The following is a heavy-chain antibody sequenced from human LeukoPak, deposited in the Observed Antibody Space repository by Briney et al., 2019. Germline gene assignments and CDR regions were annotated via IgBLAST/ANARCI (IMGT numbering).Heavy chain of an antibody. Sequence: GGSLRLFCAASGFTVSSNYMSWVRQAPGKGLEWVSVIYSGGSTYYADSVKGRFTISRDNSKNTLYLQMNSLRAEDTAVYYCARAQQLAFDYWGQGTLVTVSS. D-gene: IGHD6-13*01. CDR2: IYSGGST. V-gene: IGHV3-53*01. CDR1: GFTVSSNY. CDR3: ARAQQLAFDY. J-gene: IGHJ4*02.